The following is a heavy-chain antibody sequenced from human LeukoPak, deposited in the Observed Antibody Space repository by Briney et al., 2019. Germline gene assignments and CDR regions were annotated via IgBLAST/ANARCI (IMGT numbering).Heavy chain of an antibody. V-gene: IGHV3-33*03. CDR1: GFTFSNYG. D-gene: IGHD6-13*01. CDR2: IWHGGSIK. CDR3: AKVRQFTAATGTGLDY. J-gene: IGHJ4*02. Sequence: GGSLRLSCAASGFTFSNYGMHWVRQTPGKGLDWVAVIWHGGSIKYYADSVRGRFTISRDNSMNTVYLQMNSLRVEDAAVYYCAKVRQFTAATGTGLDYWGQGTLVTVSS.